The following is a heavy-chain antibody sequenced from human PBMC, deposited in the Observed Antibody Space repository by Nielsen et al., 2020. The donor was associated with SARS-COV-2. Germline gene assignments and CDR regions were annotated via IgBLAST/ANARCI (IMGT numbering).Heavy chain of an antibody. J-gene: IGHJ6*02. CDR1: GGSISSDGYY. CDR2: IYFSGRT. D-gene: IGHD5-12*01. CDR3: ARESSGYDHYNYGMDV. Sequence: SETLSLTCTVSGGSISSDGYYWSWIHHHPGKGLEWIGYIYFSGRTCYNPSLKSRVTISVDTSKNQFSLSLRSVTAADTAVYYCARESSGYDHYNYGMDVWGQGTTVTVSS. V-gene: IGHV4-31*03.